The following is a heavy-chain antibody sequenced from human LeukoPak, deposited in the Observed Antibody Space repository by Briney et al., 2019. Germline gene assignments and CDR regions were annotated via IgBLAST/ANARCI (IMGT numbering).Heavy chain of an antibody. CDR2: MNPNSGNT. J-gene: IGHJ5*02. CDR1: GGTFSSYA. D-gene: IGHD3-3*01. V-gene: IGHV1-8*02. CDR3: ARGITIFGVVTKGWFDP. Sequence: ASVKVSCKASGGTFSSYAISWVRQAPGQGLEWMGWMNPNSGNTGYAQKFQGRVTMTRNTSISTAYMELSSLRSEDTAVYYCARGITIFGVVTKGWFDPWGQGTLVTVSS.